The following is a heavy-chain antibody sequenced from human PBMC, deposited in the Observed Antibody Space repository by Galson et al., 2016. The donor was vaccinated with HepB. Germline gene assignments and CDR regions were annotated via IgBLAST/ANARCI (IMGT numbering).Heavy chain of an antibody. V-gene: IGHV4-30-2*01. CDR1: GDSISSTSYS. Sequence: TLSLTCDVSGDSISSTSYSWSWIRQPPGKGLEWIGYIYYSGSAYYSPSFMSRVTMSVERSKNQFSLKLRSVTAADTAVYCCARVIAAGWFDPWGQGTLVTFSS. D-gene: IGHD6-13*01. CDR2: IYYSGSA. CDR3: ARVIAAGWFDP. J-gene: IGHJ5*02.